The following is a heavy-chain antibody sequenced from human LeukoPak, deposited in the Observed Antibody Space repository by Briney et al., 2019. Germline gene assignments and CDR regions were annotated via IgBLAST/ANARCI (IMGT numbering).Heavy chain of an antibody. J-gene: IGHJ5*02. CDR1: GFTVSSNY. V-gene: IGHV3-53*01. D-gene: IGHD1-26*01. Sequence: GGSLRLSCAASGFTVSSNYMTWVRQAPGKGLEWVSVIYSGGSTYYADSVKGRFTISRDNSKNTLHLQMNSLRAEDTAVYYCARANGAVVGILGAVGSWGQGTLVTVSS. CDR3: ARANGAVVGILGAVGS. CDR2: IYSGGST.